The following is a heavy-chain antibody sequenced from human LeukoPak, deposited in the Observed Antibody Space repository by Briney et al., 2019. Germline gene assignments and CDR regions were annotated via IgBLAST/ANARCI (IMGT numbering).Heavy chain of an antibody. CDR2: VSGSGDNT. CDR3: ARGDPDISFGVVGDAFDI. CDR1: GFTFSSYG. Sequence: PGGSLRLSCAASGFTFSSYGMSWVRQAPGKGLEWVSGVSGSGDNTYYADSVKGRFTVSRDNSKSTVYLQMNSLRAEDTAVYYCARGDPDISFGVVGDAFDIWGQGTMVTVSS. V-gene: IGHV3-23*01. J-gene: IGHJ3*02. D-gene: IGHD3-3*01.